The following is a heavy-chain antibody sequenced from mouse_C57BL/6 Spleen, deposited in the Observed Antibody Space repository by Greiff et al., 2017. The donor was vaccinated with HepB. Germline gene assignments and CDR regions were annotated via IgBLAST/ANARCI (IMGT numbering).Heavy chain of an antibody. CDR1: GYTFTSYW. V-gene: IGHV1-50*01. Sequence: QVQLQQPGAELVKPGASVKLSCTASGYTFTSYWMQWVKQRPGQGLEWIGEIDPSDSYTNYNQKFKGKATLTVDTSSSTAYMQLSSLTSEDSAVYYCARKGVDRWDVCYWGQGTTLTVSS. CDR2: IDPSDSYT. D-gene: IGHD4-1*01. J-gene: IGHJ2*01. CDR3: ARKGVDRWDVCY.